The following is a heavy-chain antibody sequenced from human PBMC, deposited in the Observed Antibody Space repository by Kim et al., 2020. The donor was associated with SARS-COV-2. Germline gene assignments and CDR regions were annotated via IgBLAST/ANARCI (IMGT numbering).Heavy chain of an antibody. CDR3: ARDALLGYSGYGFFDY. CDR2: ISYDGSNK. J-gene: IGHJ4*02. D-gene: IGHD5-12*01. CDR1: GFTFSSYA. V-gene: IGHV3-30*04. Sequence: GGSLRLSCAASGFTFSSYAMHWVRQAPGKGLEWVAVISYDGSNKYYADSVKGRFTISRDNSKNTLYLQMNSLRAEDTAVYYCARDALLGYSGYGFFDYWGQGTLVTVSS.